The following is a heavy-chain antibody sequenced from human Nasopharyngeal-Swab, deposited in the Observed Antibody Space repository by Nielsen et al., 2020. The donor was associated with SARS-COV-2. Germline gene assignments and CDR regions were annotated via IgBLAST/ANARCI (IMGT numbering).Heavy chain of an antibody. CDR2: INPNSGGT. CDR1: GYTFTGYY. D-gene: IGHD6-13*01. Sequence: ASVKVSCKASGYTFTGYYMHWVRQAPGQGLEWMGRINPNSGGTNYAQKFQGRVTMTRDTSISTAYMELSRLRSDDTAVYYCASHSSSWYLGPQSRGGSDYWGQGTLVTVSS. J-gene: IGHJ4*02. V-gene: IGHV1-2*06. CDR3: ASHSSSWYLGPQSRGGSDY.